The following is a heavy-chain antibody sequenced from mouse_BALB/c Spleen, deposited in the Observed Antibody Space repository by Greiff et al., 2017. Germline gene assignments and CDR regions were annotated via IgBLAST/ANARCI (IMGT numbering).Heavy chain of an antibody. CDR1: GFTFSSFG. CDR3: ARSFYYDYDRGFDY. Sequence: EVQLVESGGGLVQPGGSRKLSCAASGFTFSSFGMHWVRQAPEKGLEWVAYISSGSSTIYYADTVKGRFTISRDNPKNTLFLQMTSLRSEDTAMYYCARSFYYDYDRGFDYWGQGTTLTVSS. D-gene: IGHD2-4*01. J-gene: IGHJ2*01. CDR2: ISSGSSTI. V-gene: IGHV5-17*02.